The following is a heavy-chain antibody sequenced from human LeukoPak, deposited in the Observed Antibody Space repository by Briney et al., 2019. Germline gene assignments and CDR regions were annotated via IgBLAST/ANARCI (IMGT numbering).Heavy chain of an antibody. CDR1: GFTVSSNY. CDR2: IYSGGST. CDR3: ARDLISGGMRAFDI. D-gene: IGHD2-15*01. J-gene: IGHJ3*02. V-gene: IGHV3-53*01. Sequence: RTGGSLRLSCAASGFTVSSNYMSWVRQAPGKGLEWVSVIYSGGSTYYAVSVKGRFTISRDNSKNTLYLQMNSLRAEDTAVYYCARDLISGGMRAFDIWGQGTMVTVSS.